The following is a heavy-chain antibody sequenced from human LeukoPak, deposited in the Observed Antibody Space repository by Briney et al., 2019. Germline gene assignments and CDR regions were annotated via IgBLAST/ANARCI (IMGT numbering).Heavy chain of an antibody. Sequence: SETLSLTCTVSGDSISRGSYHWTWIRQPAGKGLEWVGRVYPTGFANYNFSVKSRATISVDTSKNQFSLKLSSVTAADTAVYYCARVDGIAARRMGYFQHWGQGTLVTVSS. D-gene: IGHD6-6*01. CDR1: GDSISRGSYH. J-gene: IGHJ1*01. V-gene: IGHV4-61*02. CDR3: ARVDGIAARRMGYFQH. CDR2: VYPTGFA.